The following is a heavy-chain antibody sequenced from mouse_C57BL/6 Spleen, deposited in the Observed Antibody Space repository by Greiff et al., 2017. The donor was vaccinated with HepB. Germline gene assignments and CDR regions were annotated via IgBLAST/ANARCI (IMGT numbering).Heavy chain of an antibody. CDR1: GYAFSSSW. D-gene: IGHD1-1*01. CDR2: IYPGDGDT. CDR3: ARRDYYGSSGGWFAY. J-gene: IGHJ3*01. Sequence: QVQLKESGPELVKPGASVKISCKASGYAFSSSWMNWVKQRPGKGLEWIGRIYPGDGDTNYNGKFKGKATLTADKSSSTAYMQLSSLTSEDSAVYFCARRDYYGSSGGWFAYWGQGTLVTVSA. V-gene: IGHV1-82*01.